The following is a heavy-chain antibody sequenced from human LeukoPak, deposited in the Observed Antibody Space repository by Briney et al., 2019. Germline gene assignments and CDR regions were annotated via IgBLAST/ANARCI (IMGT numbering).Heavy chain of an antibody. D-gene: IGHD1-26*01. CDR1: VGSTSRYY. J-gene: IGHJ4*02. CDR2: IYYSRTT. CDR3: ARLSGSQTTPY. Sequence: GTLSLTRTVSVGSTSRYYWSWIRQPPEKGLEWLGYIYYSRTTNYNPSLKSRVTMSVDTSKNQFSLKLSSVTAADTAVYYCARLSGSQTTPYWGQGTLVTVSS. V-gene: IGHV4-59*08.